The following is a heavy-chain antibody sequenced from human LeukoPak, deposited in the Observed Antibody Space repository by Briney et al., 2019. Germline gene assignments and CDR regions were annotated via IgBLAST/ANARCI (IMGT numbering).Heavy chain of an antibody. CDR3: ARDARIAARDYYYYYYMDV. V-gene: IGHV4-30-4*08. D-gene: IGHD6-6*01. J-gene: IGHJ6*03. CDR1: GYSISSGYY. Sequence: SETLSLTCDVSGYSISSGYYWGWIRQPPGKGLEWIGYIYYSGSTYYNPSLKSRVTISVDTSKNQFSLKLSSVTAADTAVYYCARDARIAARDYYYYYYMDVWGKGTTVTVSS. CDR2: IYYSGST.